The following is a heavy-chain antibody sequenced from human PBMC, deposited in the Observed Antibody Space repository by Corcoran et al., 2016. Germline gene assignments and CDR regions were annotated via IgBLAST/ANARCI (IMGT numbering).Heavy chain of an antibody. CDR1: SVSDSW. CDR3: TRDYGDYLG. J-gene: IGHJ4*02. D-gene: IGHD4-17*01. V-gene: IGHV3-15*07. CDR2: IKTKADGGTT. Sequence: SVSDSWLNWVRHAPGKGLEWVGRIKTKADGGTTDYAAPVTGRFTISRDDSKTMLYLQMSSLRTEDTAIYYCTRDYGDYLGWGQGTLVTVSS.